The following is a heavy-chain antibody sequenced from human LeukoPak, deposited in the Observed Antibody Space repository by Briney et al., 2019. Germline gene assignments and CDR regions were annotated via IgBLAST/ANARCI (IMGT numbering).Heavy chain of an antibody. Sequence: GGSLRLSCAASGFTFSSYGMNWVRQAPGKGLEWVSYISSSGSTIHYADSVKGRFTISRDNAKNSLYLQMNSLRAEDTAVYYCARGSAYYYDSSGFDYWGQGTLVTVSS. D-gene: IGHD3-22*01. CDR1: GFTFSSYG. V-gene: IGHV3-48*03. J-gene: IGHJ4*02. CDR3: ARGSAYYYDSSGFDY. CDR2: ISSSGSTI.